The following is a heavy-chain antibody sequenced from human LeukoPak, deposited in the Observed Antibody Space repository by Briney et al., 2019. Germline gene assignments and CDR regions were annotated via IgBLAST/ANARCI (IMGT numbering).Heavy chain of an antibody. V-gene: IGHV1-2*02. CDR1: GYTFTSYY. J-gene: IGHJ4*02. Sequence: ASVKVSCKASGYTFTSYYMHWVRQAPGQGLEWMGWINPNSGGTNYAQKFQGRVTMTRDTSISTAYMELSRLRSDDTAVYYCACGVVRGVLPYLDYWGQGALVTVSS. CDR3: ACGVVRGVLPYLDY. CDR2: INPNSGGT. D-gene: IGHD3-10*01.